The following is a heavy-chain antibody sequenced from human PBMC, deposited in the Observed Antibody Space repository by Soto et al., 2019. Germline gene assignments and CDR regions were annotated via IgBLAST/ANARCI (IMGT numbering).Heavy chain of an antibody. CDR3: ARADYEILTGSYAMDV. CDR1: DDFISSYY. V-gene: IGHV4-4*07. D-gene: IGHD3-9*01. Sequence: QVQLQESGPRLVKPSETLSLTCTVSDDFISSYYWNWIRQPAGKGLEWIGRVSTSEATNSNPSLESRVTMSVDKAKKQFALKLTSVTAADAAVYFCARADYEILTGSYAMDVWGQGTTVNVSS. J-gene: IGHJ6*02. CDR2: VSTSEAT.